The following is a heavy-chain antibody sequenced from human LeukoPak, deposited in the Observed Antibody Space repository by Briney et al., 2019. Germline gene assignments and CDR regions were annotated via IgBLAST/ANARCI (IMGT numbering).Heavy chain of an antibody. J-gene: IGHJ4*02. CDR2: IKEDGRQA. V-gene: IGHV3-7*01. Sequence: GGSLRLSCVGSGFTFNGHWLTWVRQAPGRGLEWVASIKEDGRQAYYMDSVKDRFTISRDNSKKSLHLQMNSLRIEDTAVYYCAREWYDYGGDSEGYWGQGTLVSVSS. CDR1: GFTFNGHW. CDR3: AREWYDYGGDSEGY. D-gene: IGHD4-23*01.